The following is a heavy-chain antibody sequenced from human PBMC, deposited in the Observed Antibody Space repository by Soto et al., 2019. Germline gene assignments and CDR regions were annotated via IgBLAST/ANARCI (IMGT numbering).Heavy chain of an antibody. V-gene: IGHV4-61*01. CDR3: ERSFEP. CDR2: IYYTGST. CDR1: GGSVNSGSYY. J-gene: IGHJ5*02. Sequence: SETLSLTCAVSGGSVNSGSYYWSWIRQPPGKGLEWIGYIYYTGSTNYNPSLKSRVTISIDTSKNQFSLKLSSVTAADTAVYYCERSFEPWGQGTLVTVSS.